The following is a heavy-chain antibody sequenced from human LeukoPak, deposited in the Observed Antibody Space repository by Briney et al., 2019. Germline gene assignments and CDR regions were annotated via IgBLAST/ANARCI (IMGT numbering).Heavy chain of an antibody. CDR1: GFTFDDYA. V-gene: IGHV3-9*01. CDR2: ICWNSDNI. CDR3: AKDTYSSGWYNGWFDP. D-gene: IGHD6-19*01. J-gene: IGHJ5*02. Sequence: PGRSLRLSCAVSGFTFDDYAMHWVRQAPGKGLEWVSGICWNSDNIGYADSVKGRFTISRDNAKNSLYLQMNNLRAEDTALYYCAKDTYSSGWYNGWFDPWGQGTLVTVSS.